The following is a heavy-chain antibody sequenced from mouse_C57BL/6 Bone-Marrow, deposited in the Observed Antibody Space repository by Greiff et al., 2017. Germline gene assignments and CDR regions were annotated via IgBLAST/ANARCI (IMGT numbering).Heavy chain of an antibody. CDR1: GYTFTSYG. D-gene: IGHD1-1*01. CDR2: IYPRSGNT. V-gene: IGHV1-81*01. Sequence: QVQLQQSGAELARPGASVKLSCKASGYTFTSYGISWVKQRTGQGLEWIGEIYPRSGNTYYNEKFKGKATLTADKSSSTAYMELRSLTSEDSAVYFCALITTVFDYWGQGTTLTVSS. CDR3: ALITTVFDY. J-gene: IGHJ2*01.